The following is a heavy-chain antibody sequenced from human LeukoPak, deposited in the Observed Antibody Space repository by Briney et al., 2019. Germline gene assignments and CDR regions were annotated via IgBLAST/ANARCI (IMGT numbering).Heavy chain of an antibody. CDR2: VNPDSGNT. D-gene: IGHD3/OR15-3a*01. Sequence: ASVKVSCKAAGYSFTTFHMNWVRQAPGQGPEWMGWVNPDSGNTGFAQKFQGRVTITQNSSVTTVYMELSSLTSEDTAVYYCARRGLVAGIYDLVYGFDPWGQGTMVTVSS. J-gene: IGHJ3*01. V-gene: IGHV1-8*01. CDR1: GYSFTTFH. CDR3: ARRGLVAGIYDLVYGFDP.